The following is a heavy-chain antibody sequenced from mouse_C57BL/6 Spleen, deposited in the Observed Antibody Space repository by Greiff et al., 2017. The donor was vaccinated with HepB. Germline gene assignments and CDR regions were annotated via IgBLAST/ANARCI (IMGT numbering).Heavy chain of an antibody. V-gene: IGHV1-7*01. D-gene: IGHD2-12*01. CDR3: ASYDPFAY. CDR1: GYTFTSYW. J-gene: IGHJ3*01. Sequence: QVQLQQSGAELAKPGASVKLSCKASGYTFTSYWMHWVKQRPGQGLEWIGYINPSSGYTKSNQKFKDKATLTAYKSSSTAYMQLSSLTYEDSAVYNCASYDPFAYWGQGTLVTVSA. CDR2: INPSSGYT.